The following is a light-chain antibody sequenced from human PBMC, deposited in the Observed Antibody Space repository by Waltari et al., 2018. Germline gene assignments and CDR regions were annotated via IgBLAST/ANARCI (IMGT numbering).Light chain of an antibody. J-gene: IGKJ2*01. Sequence: ETVMTQSPVTLSVSPGERATVSCRASQSVIRNLAWYQQKPGQAPRLLIYDASTRATGIPARFSGSGSGTEFTLTISSLQSEDFAVYYCQQYNNWPPYSFGQGTKLEI. CDR1: QSVIRN. CDR2: DAS. CDR3: QQYNNWPPYS. V-gene: IGKV3-15*01.